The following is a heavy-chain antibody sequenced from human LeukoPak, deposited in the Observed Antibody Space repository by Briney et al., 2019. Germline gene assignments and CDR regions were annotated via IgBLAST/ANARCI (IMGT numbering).Heavy chain of an antibody. J-gene: IGHJ6*03. CDR2: IYYSGST. D-gene: IGHD1-26*01. CDR3: ARTWSKRYYYYMDV. V-gene: IGHV4-59*11. Sequence: SETLSLTCTVSGGSISSHYWSWTRQPPGKGLEWIGYIYYSGSTNYNPSLKSRVTISVDTSKNQFSLKLSSVTAADTAVYYCARTWSKRYYYYMDVWGKGTTVTVSS. CDR1: GGSISSHY.